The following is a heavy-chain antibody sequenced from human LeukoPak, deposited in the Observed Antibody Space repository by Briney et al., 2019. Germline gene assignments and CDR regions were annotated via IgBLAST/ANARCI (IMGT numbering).Heavy chain of an antibody. D-gene: IGHD3-22*01. CDR2: IYYSGST. J-gene: IGHJ4*02. V-gene: IGHV4-39*01. CDR1: GGSISSSSYY. CDR3: ARHYYDSSGYKY. Sequence: NPSETLSLTCTVSGGSISSSSYYWGWIRQPPGKGLEWIGSIYYSGSTYYNPSLKSRVTISVDTSKNQFSLKLSSVTAADTAVYYCARHYYDSSGYKYWGQGTLVTVSS.